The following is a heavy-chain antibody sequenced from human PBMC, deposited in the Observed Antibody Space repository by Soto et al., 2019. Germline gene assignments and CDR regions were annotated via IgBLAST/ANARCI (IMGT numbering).Heavy chain of an antibody. CDR2: IYPGDSDT. CDR3: ARLPDNGDLEEYYGMDV. Sequence: PGESLKISCKGSGYSFTSYWIGWVRQMPGKGLEWMGIIYPGDSDTRYSPSFQGQVTISADKSISTAYLQWSSLKASDTAMYYCARLPDNGDLEEYYGMDVWGQGTRVTVSS. J-gene: IGHJ6*02. CDR1: GYSFTSYW. D-gene: IGHD4-17*01. V-gene: IGHV5-51*01.